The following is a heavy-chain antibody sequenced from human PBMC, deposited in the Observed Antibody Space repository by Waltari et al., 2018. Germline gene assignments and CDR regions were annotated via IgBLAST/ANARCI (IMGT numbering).Heavy chain of an antibody. CDR1: GFTFSSYA. CDR3: AKDVDIVATIGAFDI. D-gene: IGHD5-12*01. J-gene: IGHJ3*02. Sequence: SGFTFSSYAMSWVRQAPGKGLEWVSAISGSGGSTYYADSVKGRFTISRDNSKNTLYLQMNSLRAEDTAVYYCAKDVDIVATIGAFDIWGQGTMVTVSS. CDR2: ISGSGGST. V-gene: IGHV3-23*01.